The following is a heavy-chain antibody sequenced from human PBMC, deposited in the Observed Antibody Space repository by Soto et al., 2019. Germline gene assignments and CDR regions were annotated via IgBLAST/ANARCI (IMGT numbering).Heavy chain of an antibody. Sequence: QVQLQESGPGLVKPSQTLSLTCTLSGGSISSGDYYWSWIRHPPGKGLEWIGNIYYSGRTNYNPSLKSRLNISLHTYNNYLFLKLPSVTAADTAVYYCARMGLHLGELSRHSFDPWGQGTLVTVSS. CDR2: IYYSGRT. CDR3: ARMGLHLGELSRHSFDP. J-gene: IGHJ5*02. D-gene: IGHD3-16*02. CDR1: GGSISSGDYY. V-gene: IGHV4-31*03.